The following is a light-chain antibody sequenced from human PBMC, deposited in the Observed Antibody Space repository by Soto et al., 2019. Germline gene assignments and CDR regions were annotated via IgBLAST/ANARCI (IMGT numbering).Light chain of an antibody. Sequence: EIVMTQYPATLSVSPGERATLSCRASQSVSSNLAWYQQKPGQAPRLLIYGASTRATGIPTRFSGSGSGTEFSLTISSLQSEDFAVYYCQQYNTWSPWTFGQGTKVEIK. CDR3: QQYNTWSPWT. V-gene: IGKV3-15*01. J-gene: IGKJ1*01. CDR1: QSVSSN. CDR2: GAS.